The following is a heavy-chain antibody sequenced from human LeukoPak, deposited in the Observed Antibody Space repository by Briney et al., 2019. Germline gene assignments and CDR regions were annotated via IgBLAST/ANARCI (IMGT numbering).Heavy chain of an antibody. CDR1: GFTFSSYA. Sequence: GGSLRLSCAASGFTFSSYAMSWVRQAPGKGLEWVSGISGSGGSTYHADSVKGRFTISRDNSKNTLYLQMNSLRAEDTAMYYCAKGGVGSGKNVGSWGQGNLDTVSS. D-gene: IGHD3-10*01. CDR2: ISGSGGST. CDR3: AKGGVGSGKNVGS. V-gene: IGHV3-23*01. J-gene: IGHJ4*02.